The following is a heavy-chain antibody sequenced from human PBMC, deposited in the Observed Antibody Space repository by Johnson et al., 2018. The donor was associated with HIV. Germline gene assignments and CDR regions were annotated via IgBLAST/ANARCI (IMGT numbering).Heavy chain of an antibody. D-gene: IGHD1-7*01. V-gene: IGHV3-11*04. CDR2: ISSRDTT. CDR1: GFTFSDYY. CDR3: AREATGTTNAFYM. Sequence: QVQLVESGGGLVKPGGSLRLSCAASGFTFSDYYMTWIRQAPGKGLEWLSFISSRDTTYYADSVQGRFTISRDSSKNTLYLQMNSLRAEDTAVYYCAREATGTTNAFYMWGQGTMVTVSS. J-gene: IGHJ3*02.